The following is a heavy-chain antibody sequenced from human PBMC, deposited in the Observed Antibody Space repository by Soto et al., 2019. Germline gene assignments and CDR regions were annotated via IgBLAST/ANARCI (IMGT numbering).Heavy chain of an antibody. D-gene: IGHD2-21*02. CDR3: ASLVVTAHNWFDP. CDR2: IYYSGST. Sequence: SETLSLTCTVSGGSISSGDHYWSWIRQPPGKGLEWIGYIYYSGSTYYNPSLKSRVTISVDTSKNQFSLKLSSVTAADTAVYYCASLVVTAHNWFDPWGQGTLVTVSS. V-gene: IGHV4-30-4*01. CDR1: GGSISSGDHY. J-gene: IGHJ5*02.